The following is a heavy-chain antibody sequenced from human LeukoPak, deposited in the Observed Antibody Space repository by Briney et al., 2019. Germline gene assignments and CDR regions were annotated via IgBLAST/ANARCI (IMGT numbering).Heavy chain of an antibody. V-gene: IGHV1-2*02. CDR2: INPNSAGT. J-gene: IGHJ6*03. CDR3: PRPNRGEQDYYYYYYMDV. CDR1: GYTFTDYY. Sequence: GASVKVSCKASGYTFTDYYIHWVRQAPGQGLEWMGRINPNSAGTNYAQKFQGRVTMTRDTSISTAYMELSSRRSDDTAVYYCPRPNRGEQDYYYYYYMDVWGKGTTITVSS. D-gene: IGHD1-14*01.